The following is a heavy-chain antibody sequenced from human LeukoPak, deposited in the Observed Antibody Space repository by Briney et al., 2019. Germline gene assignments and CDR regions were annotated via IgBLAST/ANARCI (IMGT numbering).Heavy chain of an antibody. D-gene: IGHD2-15*01. CDR3: ARDSDSGCSGSSCYSWVY. Sequence: ASVKVSCKASGYTFTSYGISWVRQAPGQGLEWMGRINPNSGGSNFAQKFQGRVTMTRDTSISTVYMELNSLRSDDTAVYYCARDSDSGCSGSSCYSWVYWGQGTLVTVSS. J-gene: IGHJ4*02. CDR2: INPNSGGS. V-gene: IGHV1-2*06. CDR1: GYTFTSYG.